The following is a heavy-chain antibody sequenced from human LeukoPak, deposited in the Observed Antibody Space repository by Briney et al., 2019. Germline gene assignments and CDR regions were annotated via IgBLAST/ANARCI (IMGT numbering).Heavy chain of an antibody. V-gene: IGHV4-31*03. J-gene: IGHJ6*02. CDR3: ARGLGTWAQHGMDV. D-gene: IGHD1-1*01. Sequence: SQTLSLTCTVAGGSISSGGYYWSWIRQHPGKGLEWIGYIYYSGGTYYNPSLKSRVTISVDTSKNQFSLKLSSVTAADTAVYYCARGLGTWAQHGMDVWGQGTTVTVSS. CDR2: IYYSGGT. CDR1: GGSISSGGYY.